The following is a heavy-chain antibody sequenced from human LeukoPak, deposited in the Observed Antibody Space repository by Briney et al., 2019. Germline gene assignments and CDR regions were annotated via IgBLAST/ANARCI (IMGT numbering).Heavy chain of an antibody. CDR2: INPNSGGT. Sequence: ASVKVSCKASGYTFTGYYMHWVRQAPGQGLEWMGWINPNSGGTNYAQKFQGRVTMTRDTSISTAYMELSRLRSDDTAVYYCARGPLYSYGIIDYWGQGTLVTVSS. V-gene: IGHV1-2*02. CDR3: ARGPLYSYGIIDY. CDR1: GYTFTGYY. J-gene: IGHJ4*02. D-gene: IGHD5-18*01.